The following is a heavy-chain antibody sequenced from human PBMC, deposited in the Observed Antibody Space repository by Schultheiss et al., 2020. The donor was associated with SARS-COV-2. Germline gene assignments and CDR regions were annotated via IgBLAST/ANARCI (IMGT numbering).Heavy chain of an antibody. CDR2: FNPNSGGT. Sequence: ASVKVSCKASGYTFTSYYMHWVRQAPGQGLEWMGWFNPNSGGTNYAQKFQGRVTMTRDTSISTAYMELSRLRSDDTAVYYCARDCTNADTTRDYYYYGMDVWGQGTTVTVSS. J-gene: IGHJ6*02. CDR1: GYTFTSYY. CDR3: ARDCTNADTTRDYYYYGMDV. V-gene: IGHV1-2*02. D-gene: IGHD2-8*01.